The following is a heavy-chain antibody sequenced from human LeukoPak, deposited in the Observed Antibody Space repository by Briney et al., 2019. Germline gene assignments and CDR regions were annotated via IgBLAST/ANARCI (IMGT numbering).Heavy chain of an antibody. CDR1: GYTFTSYA. CDR3: ARVDDYYGTGGCYYDH. V-gene: IGHV1-18*01. Sequence: GASVKVSCKASGYTFTSYAISWVRQAPGQGLEWMGWISTYNGNTNYAQKLQGRVTMTTDTSTSTVYMELRSLRSDDTAVYYCARVDDYYGTGGCYYDHWGQGTMVTVSS. CDR2: ISTYNGNT. D-gene: IGHD3-22*01. J-gene: IGHJ3*01.